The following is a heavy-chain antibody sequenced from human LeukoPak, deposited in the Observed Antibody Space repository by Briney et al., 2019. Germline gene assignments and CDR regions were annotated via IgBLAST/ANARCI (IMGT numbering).Heavy chain of an antibody. CDR3: AKLDCSSTSCYTYRSFFYFDY. V-gene: IGHV3-23*01. CDR2: ISGSGGST. Sequence: GGSLRLSCTASGFTFRTYAMSWVRQAPGKGLEWVSAISGSGGSTYYADSVKGRFTISRDNSKNTLYLQMNSLRAEDTAVYYCAKLDCSSTSCYTYRSFFYFDYWGQGTLVTVSS. J-gene: IGHJ4*02. CDR1: GFTFRTYA. D-gene: IGHD2-2*02.